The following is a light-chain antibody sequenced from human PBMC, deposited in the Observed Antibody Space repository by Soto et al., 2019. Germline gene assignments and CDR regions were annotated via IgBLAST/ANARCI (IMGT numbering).Light chain of an antibody. V-gene: IGKV3-20*01. Sequence: EVVLTQSPGTLSLSPGGRATLSCRASQSVSRRLAWYQQTPGQSPRLLISGASMRASGLTVRFIGSGSGTDFTLTITRLEPEDFAVYYCQQYGGSPITFGLGTRLEIK. CDR1: QSVSRR. CDR3: QQYGGSPIT. CDR2: GAS. J-gene: IGKJ5*01.